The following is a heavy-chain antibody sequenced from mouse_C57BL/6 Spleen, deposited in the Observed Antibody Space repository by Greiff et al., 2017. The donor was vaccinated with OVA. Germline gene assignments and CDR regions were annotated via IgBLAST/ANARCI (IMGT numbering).Heavy chain of an antibody. CDR3: ARSNYGWYFDD. D-gene: IGHD1-1*01. CDR1: GYTFTDYY. J-gene: IGHJ1*03. Sequence: EVKLQESGPVLVKPGASVKMSCKASGYTFTDYYMNWVKQSHGLSLEWIGVINPYNGGTSYTQKFKGKATLTVDKSSSTAYMELNSLTSEDSAVYYCARSNYGWYFDDWGTGTTVTVSA. V-gene: IGHV1-19*01. CDR2: INPYNGGT.